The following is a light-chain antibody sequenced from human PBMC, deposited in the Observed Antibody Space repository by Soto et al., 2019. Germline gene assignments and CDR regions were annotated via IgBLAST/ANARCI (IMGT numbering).Light chain of an antibody. CDR1: SSNIGAGYG. CDR3: QSYDSSLSGWV. CDR2: VNS. Sequence: QSVLTQPPSVSGAPGQRVTISCTGNSSNIGAGYGVHWYQQLPGTAPKLLIYVNSNRPSGVPGRFSGSKSGTSASLAITGLQAEDEADYYCQSYDSSLSGWVFGGGTKVTVL. V-gene: IGLV1-40*01. J-gene: IGLJ3*02.